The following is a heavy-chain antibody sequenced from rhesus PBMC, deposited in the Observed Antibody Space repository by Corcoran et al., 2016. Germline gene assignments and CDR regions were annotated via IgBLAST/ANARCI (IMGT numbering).Heavy chain of an antibody. CDR2: ISYTGGST. CDR3: AKDPTDY. CDR1: GFTCSGYG. Sequence: EVQLVETGGGLVQPGGSLRLSWAASGFTCSGYGLIWVRLAPGKGLEWVSGISYTGGSTYYADSVKGRFTISRDNSKNTLSLQMNSLRAEDTAVYYCAKDPTDYWGQGVLVTVSS. V-gene: IGHV3S5*01. J-gene: IGHJ4*01.